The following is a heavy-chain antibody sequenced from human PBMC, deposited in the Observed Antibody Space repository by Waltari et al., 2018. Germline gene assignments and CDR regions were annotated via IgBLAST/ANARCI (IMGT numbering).Heavy chain of an antibody. CDR1: GGSITDNYF. J-gene: IGHJ4*02. V-gene: IGHV4-39*07. Sequence: QVQLQESGPGLVKPSETLSLTCGVSGGSITDNYFWNWIRQPPGKGLEWIGNIYGNSASTYYKPSLKSRVTISKDTSKNQFFLKLRSVSVADTAVYYCARGRGVGYWGQGVLVTVSS. D-gene: IGHD2-8*01. CDR3: ARGRGVGY. CDR2: IYGNSAST.